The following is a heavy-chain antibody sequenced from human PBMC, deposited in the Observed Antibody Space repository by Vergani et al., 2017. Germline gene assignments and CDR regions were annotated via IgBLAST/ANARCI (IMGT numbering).Heavy chain of an antibody. CDR2: IIPIFGTA. D-gene: IGHD4-23*01. CDR3: ARVGGYGGNSGVDY. V-gene: IGHV1-69*01. CDR1: GGTFSSYA. Sequence: QVQLVQSGAEVKKPGSSVKVSCKASGGTFSSYAISWVRQAPGQGLEWMGGIIPIFGTANYAQKFQGRVTITADESTSTDYMELSSLRSEDTAVYYCARVGGYGGNSGVDYWGQGTLVTVSS. J-gene: IGHJ4*02.